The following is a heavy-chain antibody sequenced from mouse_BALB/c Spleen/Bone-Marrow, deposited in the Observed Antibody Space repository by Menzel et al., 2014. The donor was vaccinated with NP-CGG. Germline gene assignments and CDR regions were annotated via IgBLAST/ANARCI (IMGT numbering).Heavy chain of an antibody. J-gene: IGHJ4*01. Sequence: QVQLQQSGAELVMPGASVKMSCKASGYTFTDYWMHWVKQRPGQGLEWIGAIDTSDCYTSYNQKFKGKATLTVDESSSTAYMQLSSLTSEDSAVYYCARRRGGAMDYWGQGTSVTVSS. CDR1: GYTFTDYW. CDR2: IDTSDCYT. CDR3: ARRRGGAMDY. V-gene: IGHV1-69*01.